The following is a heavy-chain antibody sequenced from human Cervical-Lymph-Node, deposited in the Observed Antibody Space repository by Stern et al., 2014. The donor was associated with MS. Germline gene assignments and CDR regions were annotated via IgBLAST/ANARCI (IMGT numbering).Heavy chain of an antibody. Sequence: VQLVESGGGVVQPGTSLRLSCAASRFTFDNYGMHWVRPAPGKGLEWVALISDDGSNKHYADSVKGRFTISRDNSNNTLVMQMNRLRAEDTAVYYCAKHRGEDWNYAFWFDPWGQGTLVTVSS. V-gene: IGHV3-30*18. CDR2: ISDDGSNK. D-gene: IGHD1-7*01. CDR3: AKHRGEDWNYAFWFDP. J-gene: IGHJ5*02. CDR1: RFTFDNYG.